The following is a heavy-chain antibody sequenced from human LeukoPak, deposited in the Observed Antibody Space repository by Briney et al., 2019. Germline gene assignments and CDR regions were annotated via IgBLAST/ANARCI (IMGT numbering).Heavy chain of an antibody. CDR3: AKYCSSTSCFLD. Sequence: GGSLRLSCAASGFTFSSYAVSWVRQAPGKVLDSVSAISGSGGSTYYADSVKGRFTISRDNSKNTLYLQMNSLRAEDTAVYYCAKYCSSTSCFLDWGQGTLVTVSS. J-gene: IGHJ4*02. D-gene: IGHD2-2*01. CDR1: GFTFSSYA. V-gene: IGHV3-23*01. CDR2: ISGSGGST.